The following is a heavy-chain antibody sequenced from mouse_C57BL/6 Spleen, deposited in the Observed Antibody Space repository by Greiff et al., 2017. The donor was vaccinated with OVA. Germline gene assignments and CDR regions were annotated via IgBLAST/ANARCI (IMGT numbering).Heavy chain of an antibody. Sequence: EVHLVESGGGLVKPGGSLKLSCAASGFTFSSYAMSWVRQTPEKRLEWVATISDGGSYTYYPDNVKGRFTISRDNAKNNLYLQMSHLKSEDTAMYYCARGPPFITTVYGYFDVWGTGTTVTVSS. CDR3: ARGPPFITTVYGYFDV. CDR1: GFTFSSYA. V-gene: IGHV5-4*01. CDR2: ISDGGSYT. J-gene: IGHJ1*03. D-gene: IGHD1-1*01.